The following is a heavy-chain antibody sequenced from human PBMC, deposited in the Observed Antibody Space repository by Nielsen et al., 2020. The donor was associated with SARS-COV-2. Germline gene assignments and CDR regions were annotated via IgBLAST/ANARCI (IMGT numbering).Heavy chain of an antibody. J-gene: IGHJ4*02. CDR3: AKDSGRIAAAGSHFDY. D-gene: IGHD6-13*01. Sequence: GGSLRLSCAASGFTFDDYAMHWVRQAPGKGLEWVSGISWNSGSIGYADSVKGRFTISRDNAKNSLYLQMNSLRAEDTALYYCAKDSGRIAAAGSHFDYWGQGTLVTVSS. CDR2: ISWNSGSI. V-gene: IGHV3-9*01. CDR1: GFTFDDYA.